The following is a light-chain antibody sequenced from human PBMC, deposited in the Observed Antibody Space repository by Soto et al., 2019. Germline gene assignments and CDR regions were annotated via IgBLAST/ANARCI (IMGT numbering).Light chain of an antibody. CDR1: QTTSTY. Sequence: DIQMTQSPSSLSASVGDRVTITLLASQTTSTYLNWYQQKPGKAPKLLIYGASSLQSGVPSRFSGSASGTEFTLTISSLQPEDFATYYCQQSSNTPRYANSFGQGTRLEIK. CDR2: GAS. J-gene: IGKJ5*01. V-gene: IGKV1-39*01. CDR3: QQSSNTPRYANS.